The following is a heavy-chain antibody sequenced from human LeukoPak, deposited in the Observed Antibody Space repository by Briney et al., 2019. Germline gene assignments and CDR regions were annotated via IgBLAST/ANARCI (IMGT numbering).Heavy chain of an antibody. J-gene: IGHJ4*02. CDR1: GGSISSYY. Sequence: SETLSLTCTVSGGSISSYYWSWIRQPPGKGLEWIGYIYYTESTNYNPSLKSRVTISVDTSKNQFSLKLSSVTAADTAVYYCARAVGTTTADSDYWGQGALVTVFS. CDR3: ARAVGTTTADSDY. V-gene: IGHV4-59*01. D-gene: IGHD1-26*01. CDR2: IYYTEST.